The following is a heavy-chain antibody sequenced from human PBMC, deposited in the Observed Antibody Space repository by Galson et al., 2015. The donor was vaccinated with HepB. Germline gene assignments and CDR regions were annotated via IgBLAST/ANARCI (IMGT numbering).Heavy chain of an antibody. CDR1: GFTFNIFG. CDR2: ISSSGSTM. Sequence: SLRLSCAASGFTFNIFGMNWVRQAPGKGLEWVSYISSSGSTMFYADSVRGRFSISRDNIKNSLYLQMSSLRVEDTAVYYCAREDDFWSGYRSYYYYYGMDVWGQGTTVAVSS. D-gene: IGHD3-3*01. CDR3: AREDDFWSGYRSYYYYYGMDV. J-gene: IGHJ6*02. V-gene: IGHV3-48*04.